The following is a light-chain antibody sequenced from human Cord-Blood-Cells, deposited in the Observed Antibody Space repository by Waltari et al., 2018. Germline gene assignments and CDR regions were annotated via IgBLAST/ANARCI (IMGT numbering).Light chain of an antibody. CDR1: RSDVGGYNY. Sequence: QSALTQPASVSGPPGQSITISCTGPRSDVGGYNYVSWYQQHPGKAPKLMIYDVSKRPSGVSNRFSGSKSGNTASLTISGLQAEDEADYYCSSYTSSSTWVFGGGTKLTVL. CDR3: SSYTSSSTWV. V-gene: IGLV2-14*01. J-gene: IGLJ3*02. CDR2: DVS.